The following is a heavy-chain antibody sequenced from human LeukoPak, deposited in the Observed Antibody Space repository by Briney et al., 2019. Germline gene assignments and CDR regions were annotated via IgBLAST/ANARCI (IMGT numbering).Heavy chain of an antibody. J-gene: IGHJ4*02. V-gene: IGHV3-23*01. CDR1: GFTFSIYA. D-gene: IGHD4-17*01. Sequence: PGGSLRLSCAASGFTFSIYAMSWVRQAPGKGLEWVSSISASGGTYYADSVRGRFSVSRDNSKSTVFLQISGLGAEDTAVYYCAKDLRERDADYLLFDYWGQGTLVTVSS. CDR2: ISASGGT. CDR3: AKDLRERDADYLLFDY.